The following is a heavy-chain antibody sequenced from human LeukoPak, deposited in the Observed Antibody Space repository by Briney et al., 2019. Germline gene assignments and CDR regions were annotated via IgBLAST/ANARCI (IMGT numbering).Heavy chain of an antibody. V-gene: IGHV1-2*02. D-gene: IGHD5-12*01. CDR1: GYTFTGYY. J-gene: IGHJ4*02. Sequence: ASVKVSCKASGYTFTGYYMHWVRQAPGQGLEGMGWINPNSGGTNYAQKFQGRVPMTRDTSISTAYMELSRLRSDDTAVYYCARDLGGYSGYDYGYWGQGTLVTVSS. CDR2: INPNSGGT. CDR3: ARDLGGYSGYDYGY.